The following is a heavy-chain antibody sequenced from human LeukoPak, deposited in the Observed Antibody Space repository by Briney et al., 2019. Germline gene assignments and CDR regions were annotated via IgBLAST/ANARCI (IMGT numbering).Heavy chain of an antibody. V-gene: IGHV3-30*04. J-gene: IGHJ6*02. CDR3: ARGRVDHYYYGMDV. Sequence: GGSLRLSCAASGFTFSSYAMHWVRQAPGKGLEWVAVISYDGSNKYCADSVKGRFTISRGNSKNTLYLQMNSLRAEDTAVYYCARGRVDHYYYGMDVWGQGTTVTVSS. D-gene: IGHD3-3*01. CDR1: GFTFSSYA. CDR2: ISYDGSNK.